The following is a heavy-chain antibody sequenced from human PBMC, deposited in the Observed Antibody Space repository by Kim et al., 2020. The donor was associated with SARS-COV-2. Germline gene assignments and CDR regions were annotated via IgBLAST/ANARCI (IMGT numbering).Heavy chain of an antibody. J-gene: IGHJ4*02. Sequence: SETLSLTCTVSGGSISSYYWSWIRQPPGKGLEWIGYIYYSGSTNYNPSLKSRVTISVDTSKNQFSLKLSSVTAADTAVYYCARVGYCTNGVCPNFDYWGQGTLVTVSS. CDR2: IYYSGST. CDR3: ARVGYCTNGVCPNFDY. CDR1: GGSISSYY. D-gene: IGHD2-8*01. V-gene: IGHV4-59*01.